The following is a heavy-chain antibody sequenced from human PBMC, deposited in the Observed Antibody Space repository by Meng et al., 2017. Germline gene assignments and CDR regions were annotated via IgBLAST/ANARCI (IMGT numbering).Heavy chain of an antibody. V-gene: IGHV3-7*01. CDR3: ARDHYNLLDP. CDR1: GFTFSSYG. Sequence: GGSLRLSCATSGFTFSSYGMHWVRQAPGKGLEWVANINQDGSEKYYVDSVKGRFTISRDSAKNSLYLQMNSLRAEDTALYYCARDHYNLLDPWGQGTLVTVSS. J-gene: IGHJ5*02. CDR2: INQDGSEK.